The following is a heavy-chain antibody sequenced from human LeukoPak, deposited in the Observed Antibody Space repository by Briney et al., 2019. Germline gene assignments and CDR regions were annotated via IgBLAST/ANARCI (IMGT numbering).Heavy chain of an antibody. D-gene: IGHD2-2*01. Sequence: GESLKISCKGSGYGFTSYWIGWVRQMPGKGLEWMGIIYPGDSDTRYSPSFQGQVTISADKSITTAYLQWSSLKASDTAMYYCARHSPGYCSSTTCPFDYWGQGTRVTVSS. CDR1: GYGFTSYW. CDR2: IYPGDSDT. J-gene: IGHJ4*02. V-gene: IGHV5-51*01. CDR3: ARHSPGYCSSTTCPFDY.